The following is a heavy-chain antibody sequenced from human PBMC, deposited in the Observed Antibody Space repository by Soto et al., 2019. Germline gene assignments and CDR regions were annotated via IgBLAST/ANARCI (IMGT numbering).Heavy chain of an antibody. Sequence: HPGGSLRLSCAASVFTFSSYAMSWVRQSPGKGLEWVSAISGSGGSTYYADSVKGRFTISRDNSKNTLYLQMNSLRAEDTAVYYCANVSIPGLCFEYWGQGTLVTVSS. CDR3: ANVSIPGLCFEY. J-gene: IGHJ4*02. CDR1: VFTFSSYA. D-gene: IGHD4-4*01. CDR2: ISGSGGST. V-gene: IGHV3-23*01.